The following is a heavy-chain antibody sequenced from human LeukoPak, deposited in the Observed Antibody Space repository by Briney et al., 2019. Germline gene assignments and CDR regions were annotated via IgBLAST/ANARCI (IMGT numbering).Heavy chain of an antibody. D-gene: IGHD7-27*01. Sequence: GGSLRLSCAASGFTFGSYTMSWVRQAPGKGLEWVSTITTSDGNTYYADSVKGRFTVSRDNSKNTLFLQMNSLGAEDTAVYYCAKDGGLWVSAHWGDSWGRGTLVTVSS. V-gene: IGHV3-23*01. CDR2: ITTSDGNT. J-gene: IGHJ4*02. CDR3: AKDGGLWVSAHWGDS. CDR1: GFTFGSYT.